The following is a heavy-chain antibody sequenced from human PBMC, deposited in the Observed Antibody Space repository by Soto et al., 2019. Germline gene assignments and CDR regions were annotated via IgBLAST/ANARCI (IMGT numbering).Heavy chain of an antibody. Sequence: PSETLSLTCNVSGGSIRTPDWWSWVRQTPEKGLEWIGEIYHSGTPNYNPSLKSRVTISVDTSKNQFSLKLSSVTAADTAVYYCARDLSRYDFWSGYPSYNWFDPWGQGTLVTVS. J-gene: IGHJ5*02. CDR3: ARDLSRYDFWSGYPSYNWFDP. CDR1: GGSIRTPDW. CDR2: IYHSGTP. V-gene: IGHV4-4*02. D-gene: IGHD3-3*01.